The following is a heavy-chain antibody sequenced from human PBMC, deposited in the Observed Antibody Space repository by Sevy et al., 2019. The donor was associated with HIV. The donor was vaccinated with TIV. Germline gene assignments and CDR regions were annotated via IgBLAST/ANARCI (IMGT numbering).Heavy chain of an antibody. D-gene: IGHD6-19*01. V-gene: IGHV3-7*01. CDR2: IKQDGSQK. CDR1: GITFSESL. Sequence: GGSLRLSCASSGITFSESLMSWVRQAPGKGLEWVASIKQDGSQKYYVDSVKGRFSISRDNAKNSLYLQMNSLRGDDTALYYCARVFSGSAPGFDYWGQGTLVPVSS. CDR3: ARVFSGSAPGFDY. J-gene: IGHJ4*02.